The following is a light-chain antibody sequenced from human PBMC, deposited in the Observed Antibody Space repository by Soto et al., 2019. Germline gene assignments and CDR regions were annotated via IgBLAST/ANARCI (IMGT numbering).Light chain of an antibody. Sequence: QSVLTQPASVSGSPGQSITISCTGTSSDVGDYNYVSWYQQHPGKAPKLMIYDVSSRPSGVSNRFSGSKSGNTASLTISLLQAEDEADYYCSSFTSSVTYVFGTGTKVTVL. CDR3: SSFTSSVTYV. V-gene: IGLV2-14*01. J-gene: IGLJ1*01. CDR1: SSDVGDYNY. CDR2: DVS.